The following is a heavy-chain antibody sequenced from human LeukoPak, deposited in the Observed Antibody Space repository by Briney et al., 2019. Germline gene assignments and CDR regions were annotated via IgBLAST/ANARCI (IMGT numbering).Heavy chain of an antibody. V-gene: IGHV3-49*03. CDR3: QKYSSSSFDF. Sequence: GGSLRLSCTGSRFTFGDYAISWFRQASGKGLEWVSFVRSKIYAETTEYAASVKGRFTISRDDSKSIAYLQMNSLKTEDTAVYYCQKYSSSSFDFWGQGTLVTVSS. CDR2: VRSKIYAETT. D-gene: IGHD6-6*01. CDR1: RFTFGDYA. J-gene: IGHJ4*02.